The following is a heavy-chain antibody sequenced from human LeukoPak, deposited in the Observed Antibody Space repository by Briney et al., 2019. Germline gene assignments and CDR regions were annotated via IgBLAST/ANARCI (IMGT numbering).Heavy chain of an antibody. CDR1: GFTFSSYN. CDR2: ISSTSSPI. J-gene: IGHJ6*03. Sequence: GGSLILSCAASGFTFSSYNMNWVRQAPGKGLEWVSSISSTSSPICYADSLKGRFTISRDNSKNTLYLQMNSLRAEEMAVYYRVRGYCSGSSCYDIDVWGEGDTVTVSS. V-gene: IGHV3-21*01. CDR3: VRGYCSGSSCYDIDV. D-gene: IGHD2-15*01.